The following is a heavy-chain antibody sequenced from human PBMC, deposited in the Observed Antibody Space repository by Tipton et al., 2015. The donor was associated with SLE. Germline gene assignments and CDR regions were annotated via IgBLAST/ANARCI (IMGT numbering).Heavy chain of an antibody. CDR2: IYYSGGT. CDR3: ARLMINRGNWFDP. V-gene: IGHV4-59*08. CDR1: GGYISSYY. J-gene: IGHJ5*02. D-gene: IGHD3-16*01. Sequence: TLSLTCTVSGGYISSYYWSWIRQPPGKGLEWIGYIYYSGGTNYNPSLKSRVTISVDTSKNQFSLKLSSVTAADTAVYYCARLMINRGNWFDPWGQGTLVTVSS.